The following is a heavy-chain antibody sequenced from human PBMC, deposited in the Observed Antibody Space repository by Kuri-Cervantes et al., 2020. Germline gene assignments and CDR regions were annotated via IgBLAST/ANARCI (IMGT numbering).Heavy chain of an antibody. Sequence: ASVKVSCKASGYTFTGYYMHWVRQAPGQGLEWMGWINPNSGGTNYAQKFQGRVTMTRDTSISTAYMELSRLRSDDTAVYYCARDVSGSDWSYFQHWGQGTLVTVSS. V-gene: IGHV1-2*02. CDR2: INPNSGGT. CDR1: GYTFTGYY. D-gene: IGHD6-19*01. J-gene: IGHJ1*01. CDR3: ARDVSGSDWSYFQH.